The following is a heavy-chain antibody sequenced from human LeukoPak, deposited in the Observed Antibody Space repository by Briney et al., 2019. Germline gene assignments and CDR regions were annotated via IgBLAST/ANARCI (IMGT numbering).Heavy chain of an antibody. CDR2: ISSSSSYI. CDR3: ATGVEPGYFQH. CDR1: GFTFSSYS. D-gene: IGHD1-14*01. J-gene: IGHJ1*01. Sequence: PGGSLRLSCAASGFTFSSYSMNWVRQAPGKGLEWVSSISSSSSYIYYADSVKGRFTISRDNAKHSLYLQMNSLRAEDTAVYYCATGVEPGYFQHWGQGTLVTVSS. V-gene: IGHV3-21*01.